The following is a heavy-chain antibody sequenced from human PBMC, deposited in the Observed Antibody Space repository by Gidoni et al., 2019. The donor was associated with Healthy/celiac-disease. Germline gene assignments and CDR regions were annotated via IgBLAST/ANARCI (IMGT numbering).Heavy chain of an antibody. CDR1: GFPFSSYA. D-gene: IGHD2-8*02. J-gene: IGHJ4*02. Sequence: EVQLLESGGGLVQPGGSLRLSCAASGFPFSSYAMRWVRQAPGKGLEWVSAISGSGGSTYYADSVKGRFTISRDNSKNTLYLQMNSLRAEDTAVYYCAKDPRDRKGDSTGSVRPYYFDYWGQGTLVTVSS. CDR3: AKDPRDRKGDSTGSVRPYYFDY. CDR2: ISGSGGST. V-gene: IGHV3-23*01.